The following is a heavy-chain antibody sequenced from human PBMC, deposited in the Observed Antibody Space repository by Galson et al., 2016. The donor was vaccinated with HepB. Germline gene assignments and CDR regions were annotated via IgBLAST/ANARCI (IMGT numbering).Heavy chain of an antibody. CDR3: ARVQVSSGGYRIYYFDY. D-gene: IGHD6-19*01. CDR1: GYTFISYG. Sequence: SVKVSCKASGYTFISYGISWVRQAPGQGLEWMGWISAYNGNTNYAQKLQGRVTMTTDTSTSTAYMELRSLRSDDTAVYYFARVQVSSGGYRIYYFDYWGQGTLVTVSS. V-gene: IGHV1-18*01. J-gene: IGHJ4*02. CDR2: ISAYNGNT.